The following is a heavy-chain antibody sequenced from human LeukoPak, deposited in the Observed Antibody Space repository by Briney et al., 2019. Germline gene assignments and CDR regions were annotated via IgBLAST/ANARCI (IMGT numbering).Heavy chain of an antibody. J-gene: IGHJ4*02. D-gene: IGHD6-19*01. Sequence: SGGSLRLSCGASGFSFNTYYMTWVRQAPGKGLEWVANINQDGRLTSYTDSVRGRFTISRDNAKNSLYPQMNSLRAEDTAVYYCARDKSGIKQWLATGVFDYWGQGTLVTVSS. V-gene: IGHV3-7*01. CDR2: INQDGRLT. CDR1: GFSFNTYY. CDR3: ARDKSGIKQWLATGVFDY.